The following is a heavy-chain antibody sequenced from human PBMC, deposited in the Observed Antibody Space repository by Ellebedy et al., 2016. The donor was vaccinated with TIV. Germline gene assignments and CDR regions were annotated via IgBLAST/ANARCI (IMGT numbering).Heavy chain of an antibody. CDR1: GFTFSGYC. J-gene: IGHJ4*02. V-gene: IGHV3-74*01. Sequence: PGGSLRLSCAASGFTFSGYCMHWVRQVPGKGLEWVSRIHTDGRTVNYADSVKGRFTISRDNAKNTLYLQVDSLRAEDSAVYYCVRDHDWEFDYWGQGTLVTVSS. CDR3: VRDHDWEFDY. D-gene: IGHD3-9*01. CDR2: IHTDGRTV.